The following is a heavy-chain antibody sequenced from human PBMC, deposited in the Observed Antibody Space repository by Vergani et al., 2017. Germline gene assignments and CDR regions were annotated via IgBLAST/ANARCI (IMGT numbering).Heavy chain of an antibody. V-gene: IGHV3-23*01. CDR1: GFTFNHYA. Sequence: EVQLLESGGDLVQPGGSLRLSCAASGFTFNHYAMNWFRQAPGTGLEWVSGISGSGGSTYYAGSVKGRFTISRDSSKNTLYLQMNSLSAGDTAVYYCAKANPRNSGYDYLYYYHAMDVWGQGTTVTVSS. J-gene: IGHJ6*02. CDR2: ISGSGGST. D-gene: IGHD5-12*01. CDR3: AKANPRNSGYDYLYYYHAMDV.